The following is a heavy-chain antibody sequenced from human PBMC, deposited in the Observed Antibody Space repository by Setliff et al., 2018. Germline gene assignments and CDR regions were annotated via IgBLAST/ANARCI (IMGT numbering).Heavy chain of an antibody. CDR1: EFILSSFA. J-gene: IGHJ3*02. D-gene: IGHD5-12*01. CDR2: ISDSSFHI. Sequence: PGESLKISCAASEFILSSFAMNWVRQAPGKGLEWVSSISDSSFHIYYRDSVKGRFTISRDNAKNSLYLQMNSLRADDTAVYYCARSEANGGHDPFDIWGQGTMVTVSS. CDR3: ARSEANGGHDPFDI. V-gene: IGHV3-21*01.